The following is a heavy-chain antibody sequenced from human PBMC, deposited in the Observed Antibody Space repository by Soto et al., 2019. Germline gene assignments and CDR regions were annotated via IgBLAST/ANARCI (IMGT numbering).Heavy chain of an antibody. D-gene: IGHD6-19*01. CDR2: IGTAGDT. Sequence: GGSLRLSCAASGFTFSSYDMHWVRQATGKGLEWVSAIGTAGDTYYPGSVKGRFTISRENAKNSLYLQMNSLRAGDTAVYYCVRGRVYSSGWYYFDYWGLGTLVTVSS. J-gene: IGHJ4*02. CDR3: VRGRVYSSGWYYFDY. CDR1: GFTFSSYD. V-gene: IGHV3-13*01.